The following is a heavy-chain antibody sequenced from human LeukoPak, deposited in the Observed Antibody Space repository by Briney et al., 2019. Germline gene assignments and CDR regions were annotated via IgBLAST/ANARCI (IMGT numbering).Heavy chain of an antibody. CDR1: GYTFTSYY. J-gene: IGHJ4*02. V-gene: IGHV1-46*01. Sequence: ASVKVSCKASGYTFTSYYRHWVRQAPGQELEWMGIINPSGGSTSYAQKFQGRVTMTRDTSTSTVYMELSSLRSEDTAVYYCARDLLGTIDYWGQGTLVTVSS. D-gene: IGHD1-14*01. CDR2: INPSGGST. CDR3: ARDLLGTIDY.